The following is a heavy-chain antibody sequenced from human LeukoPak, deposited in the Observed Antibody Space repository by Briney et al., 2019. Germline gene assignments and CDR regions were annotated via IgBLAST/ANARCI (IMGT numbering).Heavy chain of an antibody. CDR3: ARNRVGAAAGNWFDP. J-gene: IGHJ5*02. CDR2: IIPIFGTA. Sequence: ASVTVSCKASGGTFSSYAISWVRQAPGQGLEWMGVIIPIFGTANYAQKFQGRVTITADESTSTAYMELSSLRSEDTAVYYCARNRVGAAAGNWFDPWGQGTLVTVSS. D-gene: IGHD6-13*01. V-gene: IGHV1-69*13. CDR1: GGTFSSYA.